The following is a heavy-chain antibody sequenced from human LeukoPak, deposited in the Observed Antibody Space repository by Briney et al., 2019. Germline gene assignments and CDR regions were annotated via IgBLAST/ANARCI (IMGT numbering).Heavy chain of an antibody. CDR3: AKGIVGATRSIPLDY. CDR2: ISGSGGST. V-gene: IGHV3-23*01. D-gene: IGHD1-26*01. Sequence: GGTLRLSCAASGFTFSSYGMSWVRQAPGKGLEWVSAISGSGGSTYYADSVKGRFTISRDNSKNTLYLQMNSLRAEDTAVYYCAKGIVGATRSIPLDYWGQGTLVTVSS. J-gene: IGHJ4*02. CDR1: GFTFSSYG.